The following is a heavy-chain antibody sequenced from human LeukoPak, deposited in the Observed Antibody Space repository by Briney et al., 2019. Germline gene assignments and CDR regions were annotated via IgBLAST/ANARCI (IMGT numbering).Heavy chain of an antibody. CDR2: MNPNSGNT. J-gene: IGHJ5*02. Sequence: EASVKVSFKASGYTFTSYDINWVRQATGQGLERMGWMNPNSGNTGYAQKFQGRVTMTRNTSISTAYMELSSLRSEDTAVYYCARGYIAAAGTGWFDPWGQGTLVTVSS. D-gene: IGHD6-13*01. CDR3: ARGYIAAAGTGWFDP. CDR1: GYTFTSYD. V-gene: IGHV1-8*01.